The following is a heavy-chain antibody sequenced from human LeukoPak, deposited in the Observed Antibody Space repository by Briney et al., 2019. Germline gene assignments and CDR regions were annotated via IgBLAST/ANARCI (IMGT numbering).Heavy chain of an antibody. CDR1: GFTFSSYG. J-gene: IGHJ4*02. Sequence: GGSLRLSCAASGFTFSSYGMSWVRQAPGKGLEWVSSISDSGGNTYYADSVKGRFTISRDNSKNTLYPQMNSLRAEDTAVYYCARALRGGPFDYWGQGTLVTVSS. V-gene: IGHV3-23*01. CDR2: ISDSGGNT. D-gene: IGHD3-16*01. CDR3: ARALRGGPFDY.